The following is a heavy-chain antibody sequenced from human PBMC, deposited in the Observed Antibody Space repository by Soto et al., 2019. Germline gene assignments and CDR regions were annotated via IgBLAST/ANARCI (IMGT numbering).Heavy chain of an antibody. CDR2: IYYSGST. D-gene: IGHD6-19*01. J-gene: IGHJ4*02. CDR1: GGSISSGGYY. CDR3: ARDRVAGTGGFDY. V-gene: IGHV4-31*03. Sequence: SETLSLTCTVSGGSISSGGYYWSWIRQHPGKGLEWIGYIYYSGSTYYNPSLKSRVTISVDTSKNQFSLKLSSVTAADTAVYYCARDRVAGTGGFDYWGQGTLVTVSS.